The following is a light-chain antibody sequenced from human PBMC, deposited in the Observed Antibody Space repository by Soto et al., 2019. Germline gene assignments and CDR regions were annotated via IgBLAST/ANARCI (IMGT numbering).Light chain of an antibody. Sequence: EIVLTQSPATLSLSPGERATLSCRASQSVSSYLACYQQKSGKAPRLLISDASNRATGISARFSGSGSGTDFTLTISSLEPEDFAVYYCQQRSSWPYTFGQGTKLEIK. CDR3: QQRSSWPYT. CDR1: QSVSSY. V-gene: IGKV3-11*01. CDR2: DAS. J-gene: IGKJ2*01.